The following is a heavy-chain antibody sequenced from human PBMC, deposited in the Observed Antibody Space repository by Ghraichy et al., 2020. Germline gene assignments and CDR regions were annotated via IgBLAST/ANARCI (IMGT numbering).Heavy chain of an antibody. V-gene: IGHV4-39*01. CDR1: GGSISSSSYY. J-gene: IGHJ4*02. CDR2: IYYSGST. Sequence: SETLSLTCTVSGGSISSSSYYWGWIRQPPGKGLEWIGSIYYSGSTYYNPSLKSRVTISVDTSKNQFSLKLSSVTAADTAVYYCARVRASRGWDYWGQGTLVTVSS. CDR3: ARVRASRGWDY. D-gene: IGHD6-19*01.